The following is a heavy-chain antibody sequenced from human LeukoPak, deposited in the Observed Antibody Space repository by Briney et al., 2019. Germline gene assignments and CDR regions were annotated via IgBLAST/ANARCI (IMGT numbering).Heavy chain of an antibody. J-gene: IGHJ4*02. V-gene: IGHV4-39*07. CDR1: GGSISSSSYY. CDR2: IYYSGST. CDR3: ARYNILTTYYNY. D-gene: IGHD3-9*01. Sequence: SETLSLTCTVSGGSISSSSYYWGWIRQPPGKGLEWIGSIYYSGSTYYNPSLKSRVTISVDTSKNQFSLKLSSVTAADTAVYFCARYNILTTYYNYWGQGALVTVSS.